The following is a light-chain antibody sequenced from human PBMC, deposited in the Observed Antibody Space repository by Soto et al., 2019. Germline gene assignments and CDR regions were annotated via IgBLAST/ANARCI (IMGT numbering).Light chain of an antibody. V-gene: IGKV3D-15*01. J-gene: IGKJ3*01. CDR1: QSVSSN. Sequence: EIVMTQSPATLSVSPGERATLSCRASQSVSSNLAWYQQKPGQAPRLLIYGASTRATVIPARFSGSGSGTEFTHTISSLQSEDCAVYYCQQYNNWPFTFGPGTKVDIK. CDR3: QQYNNWPFT. CDR2: GAS.